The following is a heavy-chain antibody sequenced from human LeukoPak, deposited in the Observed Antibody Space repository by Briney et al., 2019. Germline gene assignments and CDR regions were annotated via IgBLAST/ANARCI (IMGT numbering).Heavy chain of an antibody. CDR3: ARGIAAAGKPLGY. D-gene: IGHD6-13*01. CDR1: GGSFSGYY. V-gene: IGHV4-34*01. J-gene: IGHJ4*02. CDR2: INHSGST. Sequence: SETLSLTCAVYGGSFSGYYWSWIRQPPGKGLELIGEINHSGSTNYNPSLKSRVTISVDTSKNQFSLKLSSVTAADTAVYYCARGIAAAGKPLGYWGQGTLVTVSS.